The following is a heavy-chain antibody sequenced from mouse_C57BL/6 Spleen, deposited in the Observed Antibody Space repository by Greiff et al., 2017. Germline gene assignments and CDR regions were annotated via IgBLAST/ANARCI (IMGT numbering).Heavy chain of an antibody. Sequence: EVKVVESGGGLVKPGGSLKLSCAASGFTFSSYAMSWVRQTPEKRLEWVATISDGGSYTYYPDNVKGRFTISRDNAKNNLYLQMSHLKSEDTAMYYCARERDYGSSPYFDYWGQGTTLTVSS. J-gene: IGHJ2*01. CDR3: ARERDYGSSPYFDY. CDR2: ISDGGSYT. V-gene: IGHV5-4*01. CDR1: GFTFSSYA. D-gene: IGHD1-1*01.